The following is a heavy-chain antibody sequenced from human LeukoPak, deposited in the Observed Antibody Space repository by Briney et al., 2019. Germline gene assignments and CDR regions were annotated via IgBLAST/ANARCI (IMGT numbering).Heavy chain of an antibody. CDR3: AREGQQLLDRLAYYGMDV. Sequence: GASEKVSCTASGYMFIRYGISWVRQAPGQGLEWMGWISAYNRNINYAQNFQGRVTMITDTSTSTAYMELRSLRSDDTAVYYCAREGQQLLDRLAYYGMDVWGQGTTVIVSS. V-gene: IGHV1-18*01. D-gene: IGHD4-11*01. J-gene: IGHJ6*02. CDR2: ISAYNRNI. CDR1: GYMFIRYG.